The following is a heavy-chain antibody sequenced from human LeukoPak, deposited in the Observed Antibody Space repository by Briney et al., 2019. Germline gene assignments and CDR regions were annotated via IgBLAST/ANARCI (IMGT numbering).Heavy chain of an antibody. D-gene: IGHD3-3*01. Sequence: KPSETLSLTCTVFGGSISSGGHYWSWIRQHPGKGLEWIGYINYSGNTYYNPSLKSRVTISVDTSKNQFSLKLSSVTAADTAVYYCARDEAIFGAGYYYGMDVWGQGTTVTVSS. V-gene: IGHV4-31*03. CDR2: INYSGNT. CDR3: ARDEAIFGAGYYYGMDV. CDR1: GGSISSGGHY. J-gene: IGHJ6*02.